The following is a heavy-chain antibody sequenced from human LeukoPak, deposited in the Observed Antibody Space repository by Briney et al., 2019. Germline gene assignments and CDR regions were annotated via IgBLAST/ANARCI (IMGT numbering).Heavy chain of an antibody. V-gene: IGHV4-34*01. D-gene: IGHD6-13*01. CDR1: GGSFSGYY. CDR2: INHSGST. CDR3: ARVQQLVLWGYYYYYMDV. Sequence: PSETLSLTCVVYGGSFSGYYWSWIRQPPGKGLEWIGEINHSGSTNYNPSLKSRVTISVDTSKNQFSLKLSSVTAADTAVYYCARVQQLVLWGYYYYYMDVWGKGTTVTVSS. J-gene: IGHJ6*03.